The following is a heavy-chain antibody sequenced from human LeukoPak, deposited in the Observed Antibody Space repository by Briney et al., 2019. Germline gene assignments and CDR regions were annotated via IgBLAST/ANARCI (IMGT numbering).Heavy chain of an antibody. CDR3: AKDQRPAAIYYYYGMDV. CDR1: GFTFSSYG. V-gene: IGHV3-30*18. J-gene: IGHJ6*02. CDR2: ISYDGSNK. Sequence: GGSLRLSCAASGFTFSSYGMHWVRQAPGKGLEWVAVISYDGSNKYYADSVKGRFTISRDNSKNTLYLQMNSLRAEDTVVYYCAKDQRPAAIYYYYGMDVWGQGTTVTVSS. D-gene: IGHD2-2*02.